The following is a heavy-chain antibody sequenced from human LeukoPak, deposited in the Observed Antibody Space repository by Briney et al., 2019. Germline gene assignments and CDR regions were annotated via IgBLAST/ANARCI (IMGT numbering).Heavy chain of an antibody. D-gene: IGHD6-6*01. CDR1: GFTVSSNY. CDR3: AKAQHGYTNSPFDY. Sequence: GGSLRLSCAASGFTVSSNYMSWVRQAPGKGLEWVSVIYSGGSTYYADSVKGRFAISRDNSRNTLYLHMNSLRAEDTAVYYCAKAQHGYTNSPFDYWGQGTVVTVSS. J-gene: IGHJ4*02. V-gene: IGHV3-66*01. CDR2: IYSGGST.